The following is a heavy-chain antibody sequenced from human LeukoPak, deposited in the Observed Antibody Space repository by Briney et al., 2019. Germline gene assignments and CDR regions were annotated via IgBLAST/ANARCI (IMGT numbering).Heavy chain of an antibody. V-gene: IGHV4-30-2*01. CDR2: IYHSGST. D-gene: IGHD6-13*01. CDR1: GGSISSGGYY. Sequence: SETLSLTCTVSGGSISSGGYYWSWIRQPPGKGLEWIGYIYHSGSTYYNPSLKSRVTMSVDTSKNQFSLKLSSVTAADTAVYYCARLYSSTWYAYMDVWGKGTTVTVSS. J-gene: IGHJ6*03. CDR3: ARLYSSTWYAYMDV.